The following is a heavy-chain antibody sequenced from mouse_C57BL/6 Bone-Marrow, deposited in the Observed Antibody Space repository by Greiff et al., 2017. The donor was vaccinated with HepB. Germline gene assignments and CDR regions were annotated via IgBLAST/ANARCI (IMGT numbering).Heavy chain of an antibody. J-gene: IGHJ2*01. CDR1: GYTFTSYW. Sequence: QVQLQQPGAELVRPGTSVKLSCKASGYTFTSYWMHWVKQRPGQGLEWIGVIDPSDSYTNYNQKFKGKATLTVDTSSSTAYMQLSSLTSEDSAVSYCARHGGNDYWGQGTTLTVSS. D-gene: IGHD2-1*01. V-gene: IGHV1-59*01. CDR2: IDPSDSYT. CDR3: ARHGGNDY.